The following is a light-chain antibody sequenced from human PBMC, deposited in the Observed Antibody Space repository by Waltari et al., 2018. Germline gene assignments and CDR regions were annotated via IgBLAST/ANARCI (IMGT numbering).Light chain of an antibody. CDR3: QQYYYTPLT. J-gene: IGKJ5*01. CDR2: WAS. V-gene: IGKV4-1*01. CDR1: QSVLYSSNIKSY. Sequence: DIVMTQSPDSLALSLGERATINCKSSQSVLYSSNIKSYLAGFQQKPGQPPKLLIYWASSRESGVPDRFSGSGSGTDFTLIISSLQAEDAAVYYCQQYYYTPLTFGQGTRLEIK.